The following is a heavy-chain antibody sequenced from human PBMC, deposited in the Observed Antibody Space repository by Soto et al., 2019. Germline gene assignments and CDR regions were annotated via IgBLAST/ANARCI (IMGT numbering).Heavy chain of an antibody. J-gene: IGHJ4*02. CDR3: AKDRGSGWYNY. D-gene: IGHD6-19*01. V-gene: IGHV3-30*18. Sequence: GGSLRLSCAASGFTFSSYGMHWVRQAPGKGLEWVAVISYDGSNKYYADSVKGRFTISRDNSKNTLYLQMNSPRAEDTAVYYCAKDRGSGWYNYWGQGTLVTVSS. CDR2: ISYDGSNK. CDR1: GFTFSSYG.